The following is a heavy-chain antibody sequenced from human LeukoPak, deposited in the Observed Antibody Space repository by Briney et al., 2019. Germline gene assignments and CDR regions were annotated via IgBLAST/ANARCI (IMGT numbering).Heavy chain of an antibody. CDR1: GGSISSGGYS. CDR3: ARGPNDILTGYYRTFFDH. Sequence: PSETLSLTCAVSGGSISSGGYSWSWIRQPPGKGLEFIGYIYHSGATYYNPSLKSRVTISVDRSKDQFSLKLTSVTAADTAVYYCARGPNDILTGYYRTFFDHWGQGALVTVSS. V-gene: IGHV4-30-2*01. J-gene: IGHJ4*02. D-gene: IGHD3-9*01. CDR2: IYHSGAT.